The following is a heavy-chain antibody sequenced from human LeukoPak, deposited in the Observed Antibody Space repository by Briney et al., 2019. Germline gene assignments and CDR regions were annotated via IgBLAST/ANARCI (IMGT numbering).Heavy chain of an antibody. CDR1: GFTFSSYG. J-gene: IGHJ6*03. D-gene: IGHD5-24*01. V-gene: IGHV3-30*18. Sequence: GRSLRLSCAASGFTFSSYGMHWVRQAPGKGLEWVAVISYDGSNKYYVDSVKGRFTISRDNSKNTLYLQMNSLRAEDTAVYYCAKVEMAPRLPYYYYYMDVWGKGTTVTVSS. CDR3: AKVEMAPRLPYYYYYMDV. CDR2: ISYDGSNK.